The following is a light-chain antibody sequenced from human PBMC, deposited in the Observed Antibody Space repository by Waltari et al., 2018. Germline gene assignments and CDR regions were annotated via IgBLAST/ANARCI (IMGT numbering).Light chain of an antibody. Sequence: IQLTQSPSSLSASVGDRVAITCRASQDISSLLAWYQQIPGKAPKLLIYSASTLQSGVPSRFSGSGYGADFTLTISSLQPEDFATYYCQQLLTYPISFGQGTRLEIK. J-gene: IGKJ5*01. CDR2: SAS. CDR3: QQLLTYPIS. V-gene: IGKV1-9*01. CDR1: QDISSL.